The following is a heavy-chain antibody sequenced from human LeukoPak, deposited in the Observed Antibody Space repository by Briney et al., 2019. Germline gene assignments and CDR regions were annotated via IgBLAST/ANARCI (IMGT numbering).Heavy chain of an antibody. V-gene: IGHV4-59*02. CDR1: GASVSSSH. Sequence: SETLSLTCVVSGASVSSSHWNWIRRLPGKGLEWIGCLSYTGKTDYNPSLTSRVTISLDASKNQVSLKLKSVTAADTAVYYCSEGYFEPFDHWGQGTLVTVSS. CDR2: LSYTGKT. CDR3: SEGYFEPFDH. J-gene: IGHJ4*02. D-gene: IGHD2/OR15-2a*01.